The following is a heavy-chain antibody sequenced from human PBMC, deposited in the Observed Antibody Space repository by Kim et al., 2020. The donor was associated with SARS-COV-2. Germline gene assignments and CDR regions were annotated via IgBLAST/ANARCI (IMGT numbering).Heavy chain of an antibody. J-gene: IGHJ4*02. Sequence: TNNNPSLKSRVTISVDTSKNQFSLKLSSVTAADTAVYYCARGGSSWYKGYWGQGTLVTVSS. D-gene: IGHD6-13*01. CDR3: ARGGSSWYKGY. CDR2: T. V-gene: IGHV4-59*09.